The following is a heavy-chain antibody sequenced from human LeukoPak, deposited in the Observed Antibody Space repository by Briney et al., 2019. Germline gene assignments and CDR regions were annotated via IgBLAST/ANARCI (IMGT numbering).Heavy chain of an antibody. V-gene: IGHV1-2*02. CDR2: INPHSGGT. CDR3: ARGARSWYSSGWTGDY. D-gene: IGHD6-19*01. Sequence: ASVKVSCKASGYTFTGYYMHWVRQAPGQGLEWMGWINPHSGGTNYAQKFQGRVTMTRDTSISTAYMELSRLRSDDTAVYYCARGARSWYSSGWTGDYWGQGTLVTVSS. J-gene: IGHJ4*02. CDR1: GYTFTGYY.